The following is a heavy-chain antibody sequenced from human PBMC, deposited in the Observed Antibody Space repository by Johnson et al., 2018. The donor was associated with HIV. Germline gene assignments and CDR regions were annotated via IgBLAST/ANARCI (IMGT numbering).Heavy chain of an antibody. D-gene: IGHD6-19*01. Sequence: QVQLVESGGGVVQPGRSLRLSCEASGFTFSSYAMHWVRQAPGKGLEWVAVISYDGSNNYYADSVQCRFTISRDNSKNTLYLQMGSLRVEDMATYYCARARAKVVAGLDAFDIWGQGTMVTVSS. CDR2: ISYDGSNN. CDR3: ARARAKVVAGLDAFDI. CDR1: GFTFSSYA. V-gene: IGHV3-30*14. J-gene: IGHJ3*02.